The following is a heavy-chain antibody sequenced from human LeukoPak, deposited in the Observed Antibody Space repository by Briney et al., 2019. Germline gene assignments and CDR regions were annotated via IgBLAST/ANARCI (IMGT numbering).Heavy chain of an antibody. CDR3: ARDTTVASGMQF. V-gene: IGHV4-4*07. CDR1: GGSISTYS. D-gene: IGHD6-19*01. CDR2: VVTTTT. Sequence: SETLSLTRTVSGGSISTYSWTWVRQSPGKGLEWIGSVVTTTTNYNPALRSRVAISVHTSKNQFSLRLESVTTADTAVYYCARDTTVASGMQFWGQGALVTVSS. J-gene: IGHJ4*02.